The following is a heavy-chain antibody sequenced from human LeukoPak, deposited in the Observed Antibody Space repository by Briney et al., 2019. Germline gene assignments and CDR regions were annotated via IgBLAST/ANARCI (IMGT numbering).Heavy chain of an antibody. D-gene: IGHD3-10*01. J-gene: IGHJ6*03. CDR2: ISSSGSTI. CDR1: GFTFSSYE. V-gene: IGHV3-48*03. Sequence: GGSLRLSCAASGFTFSSYEMNWVRQAPGKGLEWVSYISSSGSTIYYADSVKGRFTISRDNAKNSLYLQMNSLRAEDTAVYYCAASGFGFGELPSYFYYYMDVWGKGTTVTISS. CDR3: AASGFGFGELPSYFYYYMDV.